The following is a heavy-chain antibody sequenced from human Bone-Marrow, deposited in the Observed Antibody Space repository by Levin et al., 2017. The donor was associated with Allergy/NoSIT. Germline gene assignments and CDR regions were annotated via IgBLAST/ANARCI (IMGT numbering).Heavy chain of an antibody. CDR3: ARENSVAAARSFDY. D-gene: IGHD2-15*01. CDR1: GFTLRSNG. J-gene: IGHJ4*02. Sequence: GGSLRLSCAASGFTLRSNGMHWVRQAPGKGLEWVALIWYDGSKTYYRDSVKGRFTLSRDNSHNTLSLQMNNLRAEDSAVYYCARENSVAAARSFDYWGQGTLVTVSS. CDR2: IWYDGSKT. V-gene: IGHV3-33*01.